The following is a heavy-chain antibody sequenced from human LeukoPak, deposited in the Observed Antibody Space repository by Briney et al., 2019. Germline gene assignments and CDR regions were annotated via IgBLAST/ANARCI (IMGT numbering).Heavy chain of an antibody. Sequence: GGSLRLSCAASGFSFSHYSMTWARQASGKGLEWISYIGVGGRPTNYADSVKARFTISRDDAQNSLYLQMNSLRAEDTAVYYCAKNTWKSSDSGRGRMDVWGQGTTVTVSS. CDR3: AKNTWKSSDSGRGRMDV. J-gene: IGHJ6*02. D-gene: IGHD3-10*01. V-gene: IGHV3-48*01. CDR1: GFSFSHYS. CDR2: IGVGGRPT.